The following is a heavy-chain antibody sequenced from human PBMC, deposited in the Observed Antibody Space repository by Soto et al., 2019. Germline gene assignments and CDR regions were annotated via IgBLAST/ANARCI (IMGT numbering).Heavy chain of an antibody. D-gene: IGHD1-1*01. Sequence: QVQLQQWGAGLLKPSETLSLTCAVYGGSVSSGSYYWSWIRQPPGKGLEWIGERSHSGGTHFNPSLKSRVTISVDTSKNHFSLKMSSVTAADTSLYYCARVERGTATTVVDAFDIWGPGTMVTVSS. CDR2: RSHSGGT. CDR3: ARVERGTATTVVDAFDI. J-gene: IGHJ3*02. V-gene: IGHV4-34*01. CDR1: GGSVSSGSYY.